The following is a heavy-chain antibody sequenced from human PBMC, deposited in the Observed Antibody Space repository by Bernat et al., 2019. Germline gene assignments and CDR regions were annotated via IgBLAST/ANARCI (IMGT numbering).Heavy chain of an antibody. D-gene: IGHD6-13*01. CDR3: AKDWTAAGISPFGY. J-gene: IGHJ4*02. CDR1: GFTFSSYA. Sequence: EVQLLESGGGLVQPGGSLRLSCAASGFTFSSYAMSWVRQAPGKGLEWVSAISGSGGSTYYADSVKGRFTISRDNSKSTLCLEMSSLRAEDKAVYYCAKDWTAAGISPFGYWGQGTRVTVSS. CDR2: ISGSGGST. V-gene: IGHV3-23*01.